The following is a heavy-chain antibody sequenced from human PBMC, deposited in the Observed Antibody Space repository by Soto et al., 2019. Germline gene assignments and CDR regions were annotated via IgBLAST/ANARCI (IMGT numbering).Heavy chain of an antibody. J-gene: IGHJ3*02. CDR3: TKDFIPMNGVYDAFQM. V-gene: IGHV3-23*01. Sequence: EVQLLESGGGLVQPGGSLEISCGASGFRFSNYAMSWVRQAPGKGPEWVSSVGGSNSDTDYADSVKGRFTISRDNSNNTLSLQMNSLRAEDTAIYFCTKDFIPMNGVYDAFQMWGQGTTVTVSS. CDR1: GFRFSNYA. D-gene: IGHD2-8*01. CDR2: VGGSNSDT.